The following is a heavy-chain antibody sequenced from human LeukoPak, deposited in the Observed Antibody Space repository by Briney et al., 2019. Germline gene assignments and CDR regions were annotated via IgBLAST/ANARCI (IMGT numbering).Heavy chain of an antibody. CDR2: IRYDGSNK. CDR3: AKDDEYSSGWYGDFDY. Sequence: TGGSLRLSCAASGFTFSSYGMHWVRQAPGKGLGWVAFIRYDGSNKYYADSVKGRFTISRDNSKNTLYLQMNSLRAEDTAVYYCAKDDEYSSGWYGDFDYWGQGTLVTVSS. CDR1: GFTFSSYG. J-gene: IGHJ4*02. D-gene: IGHD6-19*01. V-gene: IGHV3-30*02.